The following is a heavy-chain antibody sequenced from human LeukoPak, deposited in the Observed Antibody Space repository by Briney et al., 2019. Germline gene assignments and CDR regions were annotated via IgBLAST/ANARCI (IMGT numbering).Heavy chain of an antibody. J-gene: IGHJ4*02. CDR1: GFTVSSNS. Sequence: PGGSLRLSCTVSGFTVSSNSMSWVRQAPGKGLEWVSFIYSDNTHYSDSVKGRFTISRDNSNNTLYLQMNSLRVEDTAIYYCTRGMLRQPPDYWGQGMLVTVSS. CDR3: TRGMLRQPPDY. CDR2: IYSDNT. V-gene: IGHV3-66*03. D-gene: IGHD3-10*02.